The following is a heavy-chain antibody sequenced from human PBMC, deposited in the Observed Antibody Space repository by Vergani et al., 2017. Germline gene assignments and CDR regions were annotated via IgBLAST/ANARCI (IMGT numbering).Heavy chain of an antibody. CDR3: ARHTTYTDS. CDR2: IYPADSDT. V-gene: IGHV5-51*01. J-gene: IGHJ4*02. CDR1: EYSFGNYW. D-gene: IGHD1-1*01. Sequence: EVELVQSGPEMRKPGESLKISCKGSEYSFGNYWIGWLRQMPGKGLEWMGIIYPADSDTRYSPSFQGQVTISADKSSSTAFLQWDSLKASDTALYYCARHTTYTDSWGQGTLVTVSS.